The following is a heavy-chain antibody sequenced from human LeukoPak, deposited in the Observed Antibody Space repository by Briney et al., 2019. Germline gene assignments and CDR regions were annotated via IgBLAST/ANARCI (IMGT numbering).Heavy chain of an antibody. CDR2: ISGSGGST. V-gene: IGHV3-23*01. Sequence: GGSLRLSCAASGFTFSSYAMSWVRQAPGTGLEWVSVISGSGGSTYYADSVKGRFTISRDNSKNTLYLQMNSLRAEDTAVYYCAKMPQTAAGTGYFDLWGRGTLVTVSS. J-gene: IGHJ2*01. D-gene: IGHD6-13*01. CDR3: AKMPQTAAGTGYFDL. CDR1: GFTFSSYA.